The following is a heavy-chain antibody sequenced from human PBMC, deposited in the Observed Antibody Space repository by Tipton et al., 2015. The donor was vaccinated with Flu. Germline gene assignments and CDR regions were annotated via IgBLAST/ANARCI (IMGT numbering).Heavy chain of an antibody. V-gene: IGHV3-48*03. CDR1: GFSFNSYE. CDR3: ARGFIRLCDY. J-gene: IGHJ4*02. D-gene: IGHD3-16*01. CDR2: ISPSGTTR. Sequence: SLRLSCAASGFSFNSYEVNWVRQAPGKGLEWVSLISPSGTTRYYADSVKGRFTISRDNAKHELYLELNSLRAEDTAVYYCARGFIRLCDYWGQGALVIVSP.